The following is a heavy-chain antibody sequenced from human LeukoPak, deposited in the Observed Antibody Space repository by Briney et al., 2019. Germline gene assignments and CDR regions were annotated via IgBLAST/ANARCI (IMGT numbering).Heavy chain of an antibody. Sequence: GASAKVSCKASGYPFSTYAVNWVRQAPGQGLEWMGWIDTNTGNPTYAQGFTGRFVFSLDTSVSTTYLQINSLKSEDTAVYYCTRDSGLGGYSYGPTVDYWGQGTLVTVSS. D-gene: IGHD5-18*01. CDR1: GYPFSTYA. V-gene: IGHV7-4-1*02. CDR3: TRDSGLGGYSYGPTVDY. CDR2: IDTNTGNP. J-gene: IGHJ4*02.